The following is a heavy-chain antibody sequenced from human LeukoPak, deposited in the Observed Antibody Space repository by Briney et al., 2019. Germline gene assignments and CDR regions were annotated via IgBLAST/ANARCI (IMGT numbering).Heavy chain of an antibody. Sequence: GGSLSLSCAPSGFTFSFFWMSWVRQAPGKGREWVGCIASTAHGGTTDYAAPVKGRVPISRDDSKDPRHRQMNSLKTEDTAVYFCTEGLAYWGQRTLLALSS. V-gene: IGHV3-15*04. CDR1: GFTFSFFW. CDR3: TEGLAY. D-gene: IGHD2-21*01. J-gene: IGHJ4*02. CDR2: IASTAHGGTT.